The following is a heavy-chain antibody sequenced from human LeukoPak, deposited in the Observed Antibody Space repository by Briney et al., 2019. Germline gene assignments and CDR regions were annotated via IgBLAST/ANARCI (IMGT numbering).Heavy chain of an antibody. CDR3: ARDSNYYDGSDYFDTYDI. CDR2: IRKDASVE. V-gene: IGHV3-7*01. Sequence: PGGSLRLSCEASGFSFSTSWMAWVRQAPGKGLEWVANIRKDASVEHYVDSVKGRFTISRDNAKNSLHLQMNSLRAEDTAVYYCARDSNYYDGSDYFDTYDIWGQGTMVTVSS. CDR1: GFSFSTSW. D-gene: IGHD3-22*01. J-gene: IGHJ3*02.